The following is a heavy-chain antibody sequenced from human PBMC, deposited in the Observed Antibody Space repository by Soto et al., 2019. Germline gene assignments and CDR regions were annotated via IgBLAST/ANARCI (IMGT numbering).Heavy chain of an antibody. CDR1: GGSISSYY. Sequence: QVQLQESGPGLVKPSETLSLTCTVSGGSISSYYWSWIRQPPGKGLEWIGYIYYSGSTNYNPSLKSRVTISVDTSKNQFSLKPSSVTAADTAVYYCARGHSGSYRTGEGYYYGMDVWGQGTTVTVSS. J-gene: IGHJ6*02. CDR3: ARGHSGSYRTGEGYYYGMDV. CDR2: IYYSGST. D-gene: IGHD1-26*01. V-gene: IGHV4-59*01.